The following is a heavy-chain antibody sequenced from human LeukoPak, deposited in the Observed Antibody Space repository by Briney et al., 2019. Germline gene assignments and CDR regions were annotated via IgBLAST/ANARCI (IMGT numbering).Heavy chain of an antibody. CDR3: ARADSSSWGFDY. Sequence: GGSLRLSCAASGFTFSSYEMNWVRQAPGKGLEWVSSISSSSYIYYADSVKGRFTISRDNAKNSLYLQMNSLRAEDTAVYYCARADSSSWGFDYWGQGTLVTVSS. D-gene: IGHD6-13*01. V-gene: IGHV3-21*01. CDR2: ISSSSYI. J-gene: IGHJ4*02. CDR1: GFTFSSYE.